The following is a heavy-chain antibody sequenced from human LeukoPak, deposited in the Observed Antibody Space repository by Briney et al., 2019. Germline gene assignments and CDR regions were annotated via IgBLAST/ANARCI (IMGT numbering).Heavy chain of an antibody. CDR3: GLVATPADY. CDR2: INPNSGGT. D-gene: IGHD5-12*01. J-gene: IGHJ4*02. Sequence: AASVKVSCKASGYTFTGYFIHWVRQSPGQGLEWMGWINPNSGGTNYAQKFQGRVTMTRDTSISTAYMELSRLRSDDTAVYYCGLVATPADYWGQGTLVTVSS. V-gene: IGHV1-2*02. CDR1: GYTFTGYF.